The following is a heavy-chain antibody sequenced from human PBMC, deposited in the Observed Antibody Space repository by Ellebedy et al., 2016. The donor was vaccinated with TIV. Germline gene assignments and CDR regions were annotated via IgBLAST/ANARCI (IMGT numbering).Heavy chain of an antibody. Sequence: GESLKISCAASGFSFRSYWMSWVRQAPGKGLEWVANIYQDGSVQYYVDSVKGRFTISRDNADNSLFLQMNSLRAEDTAVYYCARRGSYGDYAVQINRWFDTWGRGTLVAVSS. CDR1: GFSFRSYW. CDR3: ARRGSYGDYAVQINRWFDT. V-gene: IGHV3-7*01. J-gene: IGHJ5*02. CDR2: IYQDGSVQ. D-gene: IGHD3-16*01.